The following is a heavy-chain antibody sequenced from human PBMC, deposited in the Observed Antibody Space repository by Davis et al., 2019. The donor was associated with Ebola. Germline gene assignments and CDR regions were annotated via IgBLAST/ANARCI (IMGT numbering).Heavy chain of an antibody. J-gene: IGHJ4*02. CDR1: GFTFSNYW. CDR2: IRSDGTDT. D-gene: IGHD3-3*01. V-gene: IGHV3-74*01. CDR3: ARDRVRLDF. Sequence: HTGGSLRLSCAASGFTFSNYWMHWVRQAPGKGLVWVSRIRSDGTDTDYADSVKGRFTISRDNSKNTLYLEMNSLRAEDTAVYYCARDRVRLDFWGQGTLVTVSS.